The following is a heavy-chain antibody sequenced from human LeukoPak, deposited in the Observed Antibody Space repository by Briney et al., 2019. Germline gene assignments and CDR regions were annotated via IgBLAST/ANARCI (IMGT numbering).Heavy chain of an antibody. V-gene: IGHV1-69*01. J-gene: IGHJ6*02. D-gene: IGHD3-3*01. CDR3: ARDLDFWSGYFPTYGMDV. Sequence: GASVKVSCKASGGTFSSYAISWVRQAPGQGLEWMGGIIPIFGTANYAQKFQGRVTITADESTSTAYMELSSLRSEDTAVYYCARDLDFWSGYFPTYGMDVWGQGTTVTVSS. CDR2: IIPIFGTA. CDR1: GGTFSSYA.